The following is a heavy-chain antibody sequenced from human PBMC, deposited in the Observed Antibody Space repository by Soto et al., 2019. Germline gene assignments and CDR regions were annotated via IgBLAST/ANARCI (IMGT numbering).Heavy chain of an antibody. D-gene: IGHD6-19*01. J-gene: IGHJ4*02. CDR1: GGSISSYY. Sequence: QVQLPESGPGLVKPSETLSLTCTVSGGSISSYYWSWIRQPPGKGLEWIGYIYYSGSTNYNPSLKSRVTISVDTSKNQFSLKLSSVTAADTAVYYCARTSSGFDYWGQGTLVTVSS. V-gene: IGHV4-59*08. CDR2: IYYSGST. CDR3: ARTSSGFDY.